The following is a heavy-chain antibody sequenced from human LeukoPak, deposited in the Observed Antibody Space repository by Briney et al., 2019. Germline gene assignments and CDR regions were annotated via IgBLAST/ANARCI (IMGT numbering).Heavy chain of an antibody. CDR3: ARDQGYSYGWNYFDY. V-gene: IGHV4-59*01. D-gene: IGHD5-18*01. CDR1: GGSISSYY. J-gene: IGHJ4*02. CDR2: IYYSGST. Sequence: SETLSLTCTVSGGSISSYYWSWIRQPPGKGLEWIGYIYYSGSTNYNPSLKSRVTISVDTSKNQFSLKLSSVTAADTAVYYCARDQGYSYGWNYFDYWGQGTLVTVSS.